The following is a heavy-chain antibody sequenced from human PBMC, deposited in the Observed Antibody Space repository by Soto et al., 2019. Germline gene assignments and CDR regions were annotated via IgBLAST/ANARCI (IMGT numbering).Heavy chain of an antibody. Sequence: SETLSLTCTVSGGSISSSNYYWGWIRQHPGKGLEWIGYIYYSGSTYYNPSLKSRVTISVDTSKNQFSLKLSSVTAADTAVYYCARLADCSSTSCYDYWGQGTLVTVSS. CDR3: ARLADCSSTSCYDY. D-gene: IGHD2-2*01. CDR1: GGSISSSNYY. V-gene: IGHV4-39*07. CDR2: IYYSGST. J-gene: IGHJ4*02.